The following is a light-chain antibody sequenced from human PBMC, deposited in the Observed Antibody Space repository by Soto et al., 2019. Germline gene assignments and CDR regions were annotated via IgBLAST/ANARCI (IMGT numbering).Light chain of an antibody. CDR3: SSYAGNNNFV. CDR2: EVS. V-gene: IGLV2-8*01. J-gene: IGLJ1*01. Sequence: QSVLTQPPSASGSPGQSVTISCAGTSSDVGGYNFVSWYRQHPGKAPQLMIFEVSKRPSGVPDRFSGSKSGSTASLTVSGLQAEDEADYYCSSYAGNNNFVFXTGTKVTVL. CDR1: SSDVGGYNF.